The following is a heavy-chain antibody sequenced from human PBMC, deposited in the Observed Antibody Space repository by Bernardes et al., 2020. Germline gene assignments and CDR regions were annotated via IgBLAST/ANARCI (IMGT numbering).Heavy chain of an antibody. J-gene: IGHJ4*02. CDR3: ARGCQRWLARRGLYFDY. V-gene: IGHV4-34*01. Sequence: SETLSLTCAVYGGSFSGYYWSWIRQPPGKGLEWIGEINHSGSTNYNPSLKSRVTISVDTSKNQFSLKLSSVTAADTAVYYCARGCQRWLARRGLYFDYWGQGTLVTVSS. CDR2: INHSGST. CDR1: GGSFSGYY. D-gene: IGHD6-19*01.